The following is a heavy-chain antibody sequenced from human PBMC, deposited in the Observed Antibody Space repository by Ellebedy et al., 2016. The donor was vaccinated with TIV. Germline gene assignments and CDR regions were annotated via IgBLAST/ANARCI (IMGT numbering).Heavy chain of an antibody. CDR3: AKDRTSGDGYWVFDS. Sequence: PGGSLRLSCAASGFTFSPYAMAWVRQAPGKGLEWVSGIVGSGAEKYADSGKGRFTISRDNSKRTVDLQMRSVRAEDTAVYCCAKDRTSGDGYWVFDSWGQGTMVSVSS. V-gene: IGHV3-23*01. J-gene: IGHJ4*02. D-gene: IGHD2-21*02. CDR2: IVGSGA. CDR1: GFTFSPYA.